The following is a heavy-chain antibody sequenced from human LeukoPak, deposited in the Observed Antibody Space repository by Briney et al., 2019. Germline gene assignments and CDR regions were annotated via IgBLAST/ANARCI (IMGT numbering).Heavy chain of an antibody. CDR2: ITSTSETI. CDR1: GFSFSRYS. CDR3: ARGRGSWYGVYFDY. V-gene: IGHV3-48*01. Sequence: GGSLRLSCTTSGFSFSRYSMNWVRQAPGKGLEWLSHITSTSETIYYADSVKGRFTISRDNAKNSVYLQMNSLRVEDTAVYYCARGRGSWYGVYFDYWGQGTLVTVSS. D-gene: IGHD6-13*01. J-gene: IGHJ4*02.